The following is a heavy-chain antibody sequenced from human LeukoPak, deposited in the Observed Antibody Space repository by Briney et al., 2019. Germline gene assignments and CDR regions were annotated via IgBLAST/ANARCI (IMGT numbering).Heavy chain of an antibody. J-gene: IGHJ4*02. CDR2: IHSDGRST. CDR1: GFTFSSYW. D-gene: IGHD3-10*01. CDR3: ARDPRGGTLDY. Sequence: GGPLRLSCAASGFTFSSYWMHWVRQAPGKGLVWVSRIHSDGRSTDYADSVKGRFTISRDNAQNTLNLQMNSLRAEDTAVYYCARDPRGGTLDYWGQGALVTVSS. V-gene: IGHV3-74*01.